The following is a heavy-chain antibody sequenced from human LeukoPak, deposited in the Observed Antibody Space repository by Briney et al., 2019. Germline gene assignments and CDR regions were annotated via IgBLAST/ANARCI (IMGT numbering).Heavy chain of an antibody. V-gene: IGHV4-34*01. CDR1: GGSFSGYY. Sequence: SETLSLTCAVYGGSFSGYYWSWIRQPPGKGLEWIGEINRSGSTNYNPSLKSRVTISVDTSKNQFSLKLSSVTAADTAVYYCARTRRITMIVVGHFDYWGQGTLVTVSS. CDR2: INRSGST. D-gene: IGHD3-22*01. CDR3: ARTRRITMIVVGHFDY. J-gene: IGHJ4*02.